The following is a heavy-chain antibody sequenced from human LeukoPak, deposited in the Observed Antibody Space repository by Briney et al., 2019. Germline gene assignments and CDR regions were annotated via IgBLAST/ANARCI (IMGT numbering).Heavy chain of an antibody. CDR2: INPNSGGT. CDR3: ATHDFWSGPHYMDV. Sequence: ASAKVSCKASGYTFTGYYMHWVRQAPGQGLEWMGWINPNSGGTNYAQKFQGRVTMTRDTSISTAYMELSRLRSDDTAVYYCATHDFWSGPHYMDVWGKGTTVTVSS. J-gene: IGHJ6*03. D-gene: IGHD3-3*01. CDR1: GYTFTGYY. V-gene: IGHV1-2*02.